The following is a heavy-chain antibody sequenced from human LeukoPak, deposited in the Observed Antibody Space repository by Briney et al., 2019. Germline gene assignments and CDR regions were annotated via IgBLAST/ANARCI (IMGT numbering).Heavy chain of an antibody. V-gene: IGHV3-9*01. J-gene: IGHJ4*02. D-gene: IGHD2-15*01. CDR3: SLRYCSGSSCPGY. CDR1: GFSFDDYA. CDR2: ISYNRDAT. Sequence: GGSLRLSCEASGFSFDDYAMHWVRQAPGKGLEWVSGISYNRDATGYADSVKGRFTVSRDDSKDTLYLQMNSLKTEDTAVYYCSLRYCSGSSCPGYWGQGTLVTVSS.